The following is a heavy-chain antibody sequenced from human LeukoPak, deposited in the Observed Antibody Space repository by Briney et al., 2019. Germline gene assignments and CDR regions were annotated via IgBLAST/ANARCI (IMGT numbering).Heavy chain of an antibody. CDR2: IIPIFGTA. V-gene: IGHV1-69*06. CDR1: GGTFSSYA. CDR3: ARGRYSSGWYYYFDY. D-gene: IGHD6-19*01. J-gene: IGHJ4*02. Sequence: SVKVSCKASGGTFSSYAISWVRQAPGQGLEWMGGIIPIFGTANYAQKFQGRVTITADKSTSTAYMELSSLRSEDTAVYYCARGRYSSGWYYYFDYWGQGTLVTVSS.